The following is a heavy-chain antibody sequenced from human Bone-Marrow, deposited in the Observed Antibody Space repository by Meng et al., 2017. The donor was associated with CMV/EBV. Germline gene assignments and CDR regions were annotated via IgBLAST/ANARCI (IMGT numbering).Heavy chain of an antibody. Sequence: ASVKVSCKASGYTFTGYYMHWVRQAPGQGLEWMGWLNPNSGGTNYAQKFQGRVTMTRDTSISTAYMELSRLRSDDTAVYYCARDSRYCSSTSCYILSGMDVWGQGTTVTVSS. CDR3: ARDSRYCSSTSCYILSGMDV. CDR2: LNPNSGGT. J-gene: IGHJ6*02. D-gene: IGHD2-2*02. CDR1: GYTFTGYY. V-gene: IGHV1-2*02.